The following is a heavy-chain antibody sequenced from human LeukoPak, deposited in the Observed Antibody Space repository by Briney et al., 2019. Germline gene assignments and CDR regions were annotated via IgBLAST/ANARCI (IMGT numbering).Heavy chain of an antibody. Sequence: GESPKISCKGSGYSFTSYWIGWVRQMPGKGLEWMGIIYPGDSDTRYSPSFQGQVTISADKSISTAYLQWSSLKASDTAMYYCARRYYDFWSRDWFDPWGQGTLVTVSS. CDR3: ARRYYDFWSRDWFDP. V-gene: IGHV5-51*01. CDR2: IYPGDSDT. CDR1: GYSFTSYW. J-gene: IGHJ5*02. D-gene: IGHD3-3*01.